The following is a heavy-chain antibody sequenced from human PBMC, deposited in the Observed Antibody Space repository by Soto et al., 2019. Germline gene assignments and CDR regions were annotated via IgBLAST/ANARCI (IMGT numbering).Heavy chain of an antibody. J-gene: IGHJ4*02. Sequence: SETLSLTCTVSGGSISSDYWSWIRQPPGKGLEWIGYIYYSGSTNYNPSLKSRVTISVDTSKNQFSLKLSSVTAADTAVYYCARDLDYWGQGTLVTVSS. CDR3: ARDLDY. CDR1: GGSISSDY. CDR2: IYYSGST. V-gene: IGHV4-59*01.